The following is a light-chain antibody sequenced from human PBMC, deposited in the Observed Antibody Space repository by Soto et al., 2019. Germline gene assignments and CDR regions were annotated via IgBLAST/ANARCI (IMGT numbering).Light chain of an antibody. V-gene: IGLV2-8*01. CDR2: EVN. CDR3: SSYAGINNLGV. CDR1: SSDDGGYKY. Sequence: QSALAQPPSASGSPGQSVTMSCTGTSSDDGGYKYVSWYQQHPGKAPKLMIFEVNKRPSGVPDRFSGSKSGNTASLTVSGLQAEDEADYYCSSYAGINNLGVFGTGTKLTVL. J-gene: IGLJ1*01.